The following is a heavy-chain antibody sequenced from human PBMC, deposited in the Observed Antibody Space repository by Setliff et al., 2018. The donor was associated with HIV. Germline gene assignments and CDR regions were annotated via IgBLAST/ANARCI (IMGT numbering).Heavy chain of an antibody. J-gene: IGHJ4*02. CDR3: ARVPLSGWLYFDY. CDR2: IVPILDIA. Sequence: ASVKVSCKASGYTFSDYYMHWVRQAPGQGLEWMGSIVPILDIANYAQKFQGRVTITTDESTSTAYMELRSLRSDDTAVYYCARVPLSGWLYFDYWGQGTLVTVSS. CDR1: GYTFSDYY. D-gene: IGHD6-19*01. V-gene: IGHV1-69*04.